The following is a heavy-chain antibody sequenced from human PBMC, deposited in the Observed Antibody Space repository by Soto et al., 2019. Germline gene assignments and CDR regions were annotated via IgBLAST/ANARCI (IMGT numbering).Heavy chain of an antibody. V-gene: IGHV1-69*13. Sequence: SVKVSCKASGGTFSSYAISWVRQAPGQGLEWMGGIIPIFGTANYAQKFQGRVTITADESTSTAYMELSSLRSEDTAVYYCAGGYSSSSSAYYYYGMDVWGQGTTVTVSS. J-gene: IGHJ6*02. D-gene: IGHD6-6*01. CDR1: GGTFSSYA. CDR2: IIPIFGTA. CDR3: AGGYSSSSSAYYYYGMDV.